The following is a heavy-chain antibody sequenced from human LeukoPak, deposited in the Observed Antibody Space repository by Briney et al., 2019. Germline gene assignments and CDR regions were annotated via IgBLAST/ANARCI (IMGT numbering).Heavy chain of an antibody. V-gene: IGHV3-7*04. Sequence: GGSLRPSCAASGFTFSSYWMSWVRQAPGKGLEWVANIKQDGSEKYYVDSVKGRFTISRDNSKNTLDLQMSSPRADDTAVYYCARSNTMTSNYYYGMDVWGQGTTVTVSS. D-gene: IGHD2/OR15-2a*01. J-gene: IGHJ6*02. CDR3: ARSNTMTSNYYYGMDV. CDR2: IKQDGSEK. CDR1: GFTFSSYW.